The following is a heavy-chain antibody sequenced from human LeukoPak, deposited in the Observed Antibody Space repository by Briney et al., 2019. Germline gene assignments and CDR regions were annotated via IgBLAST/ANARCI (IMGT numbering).Heavy chain of an antibody. D-gene: IGHD2-21*01. CDR1: GGSISSYY. V-gene: IGHV4-59*01. J-gene: IGHJ6*03. CDR2: IYYSGST. CDR3: ARVGPQYCGGDCYSSYYYYYMDV. Sequence: PSETLSLTCTVSGGSISSYYWSWIRQPPGKGLEWIGYIYYSGSTNYNPSLKSRVTISVGTSKNQFSLKLSSVTAADTAVYYCARVGPQYCGGDCYSSYYYYYMDVWGKGTTVTVSS.